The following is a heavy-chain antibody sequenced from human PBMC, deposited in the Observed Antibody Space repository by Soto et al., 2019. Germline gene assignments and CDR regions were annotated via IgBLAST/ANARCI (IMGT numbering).Heavy chain of an antibody. D-gene: IGHD2-2*01. CDR3: ARGFSSPSLNWFDP. Sequence: QVQMEQSGAEVKKPGASVKVSCKASEHTFTSYDINWVRQATGQGLEWMGWMNTNSGNTGYAQKFQGRVIRTRNTSLSTAYMELTSLTSEDTAVYYCARGFSSPSLNWFDPWGQGTLVTVSS. J-gene: IGHJ5*02. CDR2: MNTNSGNT. V-gene: IGHV1-8*01. CDR1: EHTFTSYD.